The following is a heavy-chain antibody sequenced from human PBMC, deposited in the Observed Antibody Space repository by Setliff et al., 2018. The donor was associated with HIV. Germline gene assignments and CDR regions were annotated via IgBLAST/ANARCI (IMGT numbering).Heavy chain of an antibody. Sequence: LSLTCTVSGGPLSSYYWNWIRQPPGKGLEWIGRIYTSGSTNYNPSLKSRVTMSVDTSKNQFSLRLSSVTAADTAVYYCARGAIAAAGDFDYWSQGTLVTVSS. V-gene: IGHV4-4*07. CDR1: GGPLSSYY. D-gene: IGHD6-13*01. CDR2: IYTSGST. J-gene: IGHJ4*02. CDR3: ARGAIAAAGDFDY.